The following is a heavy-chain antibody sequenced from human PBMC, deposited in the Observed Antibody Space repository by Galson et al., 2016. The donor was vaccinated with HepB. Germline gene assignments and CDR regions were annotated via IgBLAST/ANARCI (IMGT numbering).Heavy chain of an antibody. V-gene: IGHV3-7*04. CDR1: GFTFSNHW. Sequence: SLRLSCAASGFTFSNHWMDWVRQAPGKGLEWVANIKQDGSQTHYVDSVKSRFTISRDNAGNSLDLQMNSLRAEDTALYYCARGQLGAFDMWGQGTMVTVSS. CDR2: IKQDGSQT. D-gene: IGHD5-24*01. J-gene: IGHJ3*02. CDR3: ARGQLGAFDM.